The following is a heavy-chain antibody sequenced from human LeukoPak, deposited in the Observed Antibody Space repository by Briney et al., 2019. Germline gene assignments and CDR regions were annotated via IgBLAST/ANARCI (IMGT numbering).Heavy chain of an antibody. Sequence: GGSLRLSCAASGFTFSDHYIDWVRQAPGKGLEWVGRIRKKVNSYTTEYGASVKGRFTISRDDSENSVYLQVNSLKTEDTAVYYCVGVGQLYYFDYWGQGTLVTVSS. D-gene: IGHD1-26*01. CDR2: IRKKVNSYTT. CDR1: GFTFSDHY. V-gene: IGHV3-72*01. CDR3: VGVGQLYYFDY. J-gene: IGHJ4*02.